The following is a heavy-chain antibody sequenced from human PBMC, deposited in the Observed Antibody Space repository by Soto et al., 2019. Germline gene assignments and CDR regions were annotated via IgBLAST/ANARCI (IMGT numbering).Heavy chain of an antibody. D-gene: IGHD5-18*01. CDR3: ARKSYSYYYYGMDV. CDR2: INPNSGGT. Sequence: VASVKVSCKASGYTFTGYYMHWVRQAPGQGLEWMGWINPNSGGTNYAQKFQGRVTMTRDTSISTAYMELSRLRSDDTAVYYCARKSYSYYYYGMDVWGQGTTVTVSS. CDR1: GYTFTGYY. V-gene: IGHV1-2*02. J-gene: IGHJ6*02.